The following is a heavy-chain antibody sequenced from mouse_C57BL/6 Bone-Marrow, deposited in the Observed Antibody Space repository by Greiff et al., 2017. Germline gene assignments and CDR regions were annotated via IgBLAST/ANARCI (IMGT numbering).Heavy chain of an antibody. CDR2: IDPSDSYT. Sequence: QVQLQQPGAELVMPGASVKLSCKASGYTFTSYWMHWVKQRPGHGLEWIGEIDPSDSYTNYNQKFKGKSTLTVDKSSSTAYMQRSSLTSEDSAVYYCARPIYYGSSYWYFDVWGTGTTVTVSS. V-gene: IGHV1-69*01. CDR3: ARPIYYGSSYWYFDV. D-gene: IGHD1-1*01. J-gene: IGHJ1*03. CDR1: GYTFTSYW.